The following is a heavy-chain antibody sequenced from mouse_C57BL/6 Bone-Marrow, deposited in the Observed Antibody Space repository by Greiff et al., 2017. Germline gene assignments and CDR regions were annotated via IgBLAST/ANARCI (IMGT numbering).Heavy chain of an antibody. Sequence: DVHLVESGGGLVKPGGSLKLSCAASGFTFSDYGMHWVRQAPGKGLEWVAYISSGSSTIYYADTVKGRFTISRDNAKNTLFLQMTSLTSEDTAMYYCARPGSYAMDYGGRGSSVTVSS. V-gene: IGHV5-17*01. CDR1: GFTFSDYG. CDR2: ISSGSSTI. CDR3: ARPGSYAMDY. J-gene: IGHJ4*01.